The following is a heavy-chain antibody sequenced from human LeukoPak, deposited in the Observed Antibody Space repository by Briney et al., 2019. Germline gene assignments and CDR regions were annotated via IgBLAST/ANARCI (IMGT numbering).Heavy chain of an antibody. J-gene: IGHJ5*02. V-gene: IGHV4-34*01. CDR3: ARDTYDFWSGYLGWFDP. Sequence: PSETLSLTCAVYGGSFSGYYWSWIRQPPGKGLEWIGEINHSGSTNYNPSLKSRVTISVDTSKNQFSLKLSSVTAADTAVYYCARDTYDFWSGYLGWFDPWGQGTLVTVSS. CDR1: GGSFSGYY. D-gene: IGHD3-3*01. CDR2: INHSGST.